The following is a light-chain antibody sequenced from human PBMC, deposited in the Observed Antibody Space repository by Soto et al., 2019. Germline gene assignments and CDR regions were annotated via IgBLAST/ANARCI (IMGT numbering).Light chain of an antibody. J-gene: IGLJ1*01. Sequence: QSVLTQPASVSGSPGQSITISCTGTSSDVGGYNYVSWYQQHPGKAPKLMIYDVRNRPSGVSNRFSGSKSVNTASLTISGLQAEDEADYYCSSYTTISTYVFGTGXKVTVL. CDR2: DVR. CDR1: SSDVGGYNY. CDR3: SSYTTISTYV. V-gene: IGLV2-14*03.